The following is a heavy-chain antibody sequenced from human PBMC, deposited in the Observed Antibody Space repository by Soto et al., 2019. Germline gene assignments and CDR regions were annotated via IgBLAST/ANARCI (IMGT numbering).Heavy chain of an antibody. CDR2: INHSGST. Sequence: PSETLSLTCAVYGGSFSGYYWSWIRQPPGKGLEWIGEINHSGSTNYNPSLKSRVTISVDTSKNQFSLKLSSVTAADTAVYYCARAPRTYYDFWSGYYHFDYWGQGTLVTVSS. J-gene: IGHJ4*02. D-gene: IGHD3-3*01. V-gene: IGHV4-34*01. CDR3: ARAPRTYYDFWSGYYHFDY. CDR1: GGSFSGYY.